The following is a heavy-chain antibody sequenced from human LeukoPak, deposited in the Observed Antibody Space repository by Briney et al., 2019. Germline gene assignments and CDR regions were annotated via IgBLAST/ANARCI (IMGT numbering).Heavy chain of an antibody. J-gene: IGHJ4*02. CDR2: IIPIFGTA. CDR1: GGTFSSYA. CDR3: ARDSGQDLSYFDY. V-gene: IGHV1-69*05. Sequence: SVKVSCKASGGTFSSYAISWVRQAPGQGLEWMGGIIPIFGTANYAQKFQVRVTITTDESTSTAYMELSSLRSEDTAVYYCARDSGQDLSYFDYWGQGTLVTVSS. D-gene: IGHD3-10*01.